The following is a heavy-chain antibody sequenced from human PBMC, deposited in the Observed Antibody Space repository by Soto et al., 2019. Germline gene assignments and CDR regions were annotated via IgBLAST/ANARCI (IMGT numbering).Heavy chain of an antibody. V-gene: IGHV1-69*01. J-gene: IGHJ6*02. D-gene: IGHD3-10*01. CDR1: GGTFSSYA. Sequence: QVQLVQSGAEVKKPGSSVKVSCKASGGTFSSYAISWVRQAPGQGLEWMGGIIPIFGTANYAQKFQGRVTITADESTNTASMELSSLRSEDTAVYYCARGSRSSLFRYYYGMDVWGQGTTVTVSS. CDR2: IIPIFGTA. CDR3: ARGSRSSLFRYYYGMDV.